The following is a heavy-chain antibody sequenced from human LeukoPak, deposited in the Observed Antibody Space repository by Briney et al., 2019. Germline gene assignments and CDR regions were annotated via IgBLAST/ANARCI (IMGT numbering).Heavy chain of an antibody. CDR2: ISVYNGNI. CDR3: ARAINYGSGSYYLFDY. J-gene: IGHJ4*02. Sequence: GASVKVSCKASGYSFISYGISWVRQAPGQGLDWMGWISVYNGNIHYAQKFQGRVTVTTDTSTNTAYMELRSLRSDDTAVYYCARAINYGSGSYYLFDYWGQGTLATVSS. V-gene: IGHV1-18*01. D-gene: IGHD3-10*01. CDR1: GYSFISYG.